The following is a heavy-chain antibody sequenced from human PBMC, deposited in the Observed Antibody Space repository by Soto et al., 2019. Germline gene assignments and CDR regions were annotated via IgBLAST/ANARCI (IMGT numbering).Heavy chain of an antibody. CDR3: ASYFTVPAAIGY. D-gene: IGHD2-2*02. J-gene: IGHJ4*02. V-gene: IGHV1-3*01. Sequence: QVQLVQSGAEVKKPGASVKVSCKASGYTFTSYAMHWVRQAPGQRLEWMGWINAGNGNTKYSQKFQGRVTITRDTSGRTAYMELSSLRSEDTAVYYCASYFTVPAAIGYWGQGTLVTVSS. CDR2: INAGNGNT. CDR1: GYTFTSYA.